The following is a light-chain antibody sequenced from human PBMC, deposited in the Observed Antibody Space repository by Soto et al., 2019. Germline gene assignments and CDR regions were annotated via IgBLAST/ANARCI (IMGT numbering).Light chain of an antibody. Sequence: AIQMTQSPSSLSASVGDRVSITFRASKAIRNDLAWYQQKPGKAPKLLIYSASTLQSGVPSRFSGSGSGTDFTLTISSLQPEDFATYHCLQDHNFLTFGPGTMVDIK. V-gene: IGKV1-6*01. CDR3: LQDHNFLT. CDR2: SAS. J-gene: IGKJ3*01. CDR1: KAIRND.